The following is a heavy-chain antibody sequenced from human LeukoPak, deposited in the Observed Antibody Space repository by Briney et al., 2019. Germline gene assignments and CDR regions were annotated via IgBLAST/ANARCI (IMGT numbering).Heavy chain of an antibody. V-gene: IGHV3-53*01. Sequence: GGSLRLSCAASGFTVSSNYMSWVRLAPGKALEWVSVIYSGGSTYYADSVKGRFTISRDNSKNTLYLQMNSLRAEDTAVYYCASSIAVAGTIYWGQGTLVTVSS. D-gene: IGHD6-19*01. CDR3: ASSIAVAGTIY. CDR2: IYSGGST. J-gene: IGHJ4*02. CDR1: GFTVSSNY.